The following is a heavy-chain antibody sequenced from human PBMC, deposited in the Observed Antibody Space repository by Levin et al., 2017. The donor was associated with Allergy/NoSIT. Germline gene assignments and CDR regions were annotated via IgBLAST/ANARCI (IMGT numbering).Heavy chain of an antibody. CDR3: ARDDHRTVAGTSDY. V-gene: IGHV3-21*01. J-gene: IGHJ4*02. CDR2: ISSSSSYI. D-gene: IGHD6-19*01. Sequence: GESLKISCAASGFTFSSYSMNWVRQAPGKGLEWVSSISSSSSYIYYADSVKGRFTISRDNAKNSLYLQMNSLRAEDTAVYYCARDDHRTVAGTSDYWGQGTLVTVSS. CDR1: GFTFSSYS.